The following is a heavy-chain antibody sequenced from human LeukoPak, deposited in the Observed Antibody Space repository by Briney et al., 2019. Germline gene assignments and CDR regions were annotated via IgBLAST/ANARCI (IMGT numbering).Heavy chain of an antibody. D-gene: IGHD6-6*01. CDR3: ATRSSTLAAARCFDD. J-gene: IGHJ4*03. CDR2: IDHRGSS. V-gene: IGHV4-34*01. Sequence: SETLSLTCAVHGESFSAYFWSWIRHVPGKGLEWIGEIDHRGSSNYNPPLKGRATISVDTSKNHFSLSLTSVSAADTAVYYCATRSSTLAAARCFDDWGQGTVVTVSS. CDR1: GESFSAYF.